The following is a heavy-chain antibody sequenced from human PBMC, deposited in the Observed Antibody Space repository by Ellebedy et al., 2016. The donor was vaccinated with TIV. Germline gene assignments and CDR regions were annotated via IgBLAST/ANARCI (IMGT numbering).Heavy chain of an antibody. D-gene: IGHD6-13*01. Sequence: GESLKISCAASGFTFDDYGMSWVRQAPGKGLEWVSGINWNGGSTGYADSVKGRFTISRDNAKNSLYLQMNSLRAEDTALYYCARDRSIAAAGTFDYWGQGTLVTVSS. CDR2: INWNGGST. V-gene: IGHV3-20*04. J-gene: IGHJ4*02. CDR1: GFTFDDYG. CDR3: ARDRSIAAAGTFDY.